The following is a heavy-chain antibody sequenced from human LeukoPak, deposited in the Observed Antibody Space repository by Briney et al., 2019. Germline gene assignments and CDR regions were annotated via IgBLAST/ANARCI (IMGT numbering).Heavy chain of an antibody. CDR3: ARIVVVSGVVDY. CDR2: ISAYNGNT. Sequence: GASVTVSFKASVYTFTSYGISWVRQAPGQGLEWMVWISAYNGNTNYAQKLQGRVTITTDTSTSTAYMELRGMRSDDTAVYYCARIVVVSGVVDYWGQGTLVTVSS. CDR1: VYTFTSYG. D-gene: IGHD3-22*01. J-gene: IGHJ4*02. V-gene: IGHV1-18*01.